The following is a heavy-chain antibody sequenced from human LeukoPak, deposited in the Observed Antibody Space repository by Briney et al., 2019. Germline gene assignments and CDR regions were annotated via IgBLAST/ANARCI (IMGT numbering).Heavy chain of an antibody. D-gene: IGHD2-2*01. V-gene: IGHV3-30*18. CDR3: AKDDTWDIVVVPAAPMWGMDV. CDR2: ISYDGSNK. CDR1: GFTFSSYS. J-gene: IGHJ6*02. Sequence: GGSLRLSCAASGFTFSSYSMNWVRQAPGKGLEWVAVISYDGSNKYYADSVKGRFTISRDNSKNTLYLQMNSLRAEDTAVYYCAKDDTWDIVVVPAAPMWGMDVWGQGTTVTVSS.